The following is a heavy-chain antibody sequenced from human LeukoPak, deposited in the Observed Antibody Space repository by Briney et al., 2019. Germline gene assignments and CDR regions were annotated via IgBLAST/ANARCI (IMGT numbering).Heavy chain of an antibody. CDR3: AELGITMIGGV. D-gene: IGHD3-10*02. CDR2: ISYDGSKK. V-gene: IGHV3-30*04. Sequence: GGSLRLSCAASGFTFSSYAMLWVRQAPGKGLEWVAVISYDGSKKYYADSVKGRFTISRDNAKNSLYLQMNSLRAEDTAVYYCAELGITMIGGVWGKGTTVTISS. J-gene: IGHJ6*04. CDR1: GFTFSSYA.